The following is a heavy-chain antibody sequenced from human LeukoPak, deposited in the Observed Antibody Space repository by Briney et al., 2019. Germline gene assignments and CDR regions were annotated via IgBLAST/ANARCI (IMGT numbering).Heavy chain of an antibody. CDR1: GFIFSSYW. CDR3: ARYYYGSGSYSTFDY. V-gene: IGHV3-7*01. CDR2: IKQDGSEK. J-gene: IGHJ4*02. Sequence: GGSLRLSCAASGFIFSSYWMSWVRQAPGKGLEWVANIKQDGSEKYVDSVKGRFTISRDNAKNSLYLQMNSLRAEDTAVYYCARYYYGSGSYSTFDYWGQGTLVTVSS. D-gene: IGHD3-10*01.